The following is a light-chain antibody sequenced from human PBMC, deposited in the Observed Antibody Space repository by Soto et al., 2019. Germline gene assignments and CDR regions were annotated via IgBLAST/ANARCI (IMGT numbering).Light chain of an antibody. Sequence: DIVMTQSPDSLAVSLGERATINCKSSQSVLYSSNNKNYLACYQQKPGQSPKLLIYWASTRESGVHXXFSASGSGIDFTLTISSLQAEDVAVYYCQQYYSTSWTFGQGTKVDIK. V-gene: IGKV4-1*01. CDR1: QSVLYSSNNKNY. CDR2: WAS. J-gene: IGKJ1*01. CDR3: QQYYSTSWT.